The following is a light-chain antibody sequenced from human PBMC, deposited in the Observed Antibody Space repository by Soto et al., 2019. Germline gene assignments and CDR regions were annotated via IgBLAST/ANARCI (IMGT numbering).Light chain of an antibody. J-gene: IGKJ5*01. V-gene: IGKV1-27*01. CDR1: QGISNY. CDR3: QKYNSAPLT. CDR2: AAS. Sequence: DIQMTQSPSSLSSSVGYIFTITFRASQGISNYLAWYQQKPGKVPKLLIYAASTLQSGVPSRFSGSGSGTDFTLTISSLQPEDVATYYCQKYNSAPLTFGQGTRLEI.